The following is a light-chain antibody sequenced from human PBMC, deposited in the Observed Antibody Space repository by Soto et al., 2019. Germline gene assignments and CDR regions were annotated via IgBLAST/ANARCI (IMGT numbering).Light chain of an antibody. Sequence: LSVSQRERAILSCIACQSVSSTLAWYQQRPGQVPSLLIYGAFTRTTAFPDRFSGSGSGTEFTLTISSLQAEDVAVYYCQQYANWPRTFGQGTNVDIK. CDR2: GAF. CDR3: QQYANWPRT. V-gene: IGKV3-15*01. J-gene: IGKJ1*01. CDR1: QSVSST.